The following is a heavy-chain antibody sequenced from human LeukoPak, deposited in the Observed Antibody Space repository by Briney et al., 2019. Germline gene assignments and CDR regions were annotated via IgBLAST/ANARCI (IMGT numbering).Heavy chain of an antibody. CDR3: ARGGRGSAAVVAPRSFDI. CDR2: ITNDGSST. V-gene: IGHV3-74*01. D-gene: IGHD3-22*01. Sequence: GGSLRLSCAASGLTFSSHWMHWVRQAPGKGPVWVSRITNDGSSTTYVDSVKGRFIISRDISKNTLYLQMNSLRAEDSALYYCARGGRGSAAVVAPRSFDIWGQGTMVTVSS. CDR1: GLTFSSHW. J-gene: IGHJ3*02.